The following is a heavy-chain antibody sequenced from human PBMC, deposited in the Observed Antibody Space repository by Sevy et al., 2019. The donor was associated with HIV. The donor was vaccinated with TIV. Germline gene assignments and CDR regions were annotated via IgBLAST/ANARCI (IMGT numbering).Heavy chain of an antibody. CDR2: ISGSGDTI. Sequence: GGSLRLSCAGSGFTLSDYYMTWIRQAPGKGLQWISYISGSGDTIYYADSVKGRFTISRDSAKNSLFLQMNSLRVEDTAVYYCARDHMKDGDLGDYYYFAMDVWGQGTTVTVSS. CDR3: ARDHMKDGDLGDYYYFAMDV. D-gene: IGHD4-17*01. J-gene: IGHJ6*02. CDR1: GFTLSDYY. V-gene: IGHV3-11*01.